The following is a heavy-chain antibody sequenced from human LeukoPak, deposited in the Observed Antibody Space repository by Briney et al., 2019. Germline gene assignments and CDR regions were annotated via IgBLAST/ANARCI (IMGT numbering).Heavy chain of an antibody. J-gene: IGHJ5*02. CDR3: ARHSPLVGATP. Sequence: PSETLSLTCTVSGGSISSYYWSWIRQPPGKGLEWIGYIYYSGSTNYNPSLKSRVTISVDTSKNQFSLKLSPVTAADTAVYYCARHSPLVGATPWGQGTLVTVSS. V-gene: IGHV4-59*08. CDR1: GGSISSYY. CDR2: IYYSGST. D-gene: IGHD1-26*01.